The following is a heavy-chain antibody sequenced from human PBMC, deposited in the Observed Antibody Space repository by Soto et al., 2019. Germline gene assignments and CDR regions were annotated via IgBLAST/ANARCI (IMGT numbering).Heavy chain of an antibody. CDR2: IYYSGST. D-gene: IGHD2-2*01. J-gene: IGHJ5*02. Sequence: PSETLSLTCTVSGGSISSGGYYLSWIRQHPEKGLEWIGYIYYSGSTYYNPSLKSRVTISVDTSKNQFSLKLSSVTAADTALYYCARIPQRPRNSFDPWGQGTLVTVFS. CDR1: GGSISSGGYY. V-gene: IGHV4-31*03. CDR3: ARIPQRPRNSFDP.